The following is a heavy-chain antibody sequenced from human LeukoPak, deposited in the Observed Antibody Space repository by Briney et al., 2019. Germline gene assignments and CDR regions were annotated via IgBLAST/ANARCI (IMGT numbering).Heavy chain of an antibody. CDR2: ISGSGGST. CDR1: GFTFSSYA. Sequence: PGGSLRLSCSASGFTFSSYAISWVRQAPGKGLEWVSAISGSGGSTYYADSVKGRFTISRDNSKNTLYLQMNSLRAEDTAVYYCAKCPCYGSGPPAAFDIWGQGTMVTVSS. CDR3: AKCPCYGSGPPAAFDI. J-gene: IGHJ3*02. V-gene: IGHV3-23*01. D-gene: IGHD3-10*01.